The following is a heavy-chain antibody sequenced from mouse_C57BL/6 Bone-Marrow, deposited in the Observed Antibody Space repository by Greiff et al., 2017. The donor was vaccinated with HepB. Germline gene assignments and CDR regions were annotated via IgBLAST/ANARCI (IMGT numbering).Heavy chain of an antibody. D-gene: IGHD2-4*01. Sequence: EVHLVESGGGLVQPGGSLKLSCAASGFTFSDYYMYWVRQTPEKRLEWVAYISNGGGSTYYPDTVKGRFTISRDNAKNTLYLQMSRLKSEDTAMYYCARHGDYDGDYAMDYWGQGTSVTVSS. CDR1: GFTFSDYY. CDR2: ISNGGGST. J-gene: IGHJ4*01. CDR3: ARHGDYDGDYAMDY. V-gene: IGHV5-12*01.